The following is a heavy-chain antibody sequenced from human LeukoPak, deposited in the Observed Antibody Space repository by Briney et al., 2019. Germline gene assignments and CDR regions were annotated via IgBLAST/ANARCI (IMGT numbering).Heavy chain of an antibody. CDR2: INHSGST. J-gene: IGHJ4*02. CDR1: GGSFSGYY. D-gene: IGHD2-2*01. Sequence: SETLSLTCAVYGGSFSGYYWSWIRQPPGKGLEWIGEINHSGSTNYNPSLKRRVTISVDTSKNQFSLKLSSVTAADTAVYYCARVSVVPAAYFDYWGQGTLVTVSS. V-gene: IGHV4-34*01. CDR3: ARVSVVPAAYFDY.